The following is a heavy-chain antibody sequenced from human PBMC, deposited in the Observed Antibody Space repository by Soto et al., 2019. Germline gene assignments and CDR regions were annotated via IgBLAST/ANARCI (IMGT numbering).Heavy chain of an antibody. Sequence: ASVKVSCKASGGTFSSYAISWVRQAPGQGLEWMGGIIPIFGTANYAQKFQGRVTITADESTSTAYMELSSLRSEDTAVYYCARVEYSSSWYTRKINYYGMDVWGQGTTVTVSS. V-gene: IGHV1-69*13. D-gene: IGHD6-13*01. J-gene: IGHJ6*02. CDR2: IIPIFGTA. CDR3: ARVEYSSSWYTRKINYYGMDV. CDR1: GGTFSSYA.